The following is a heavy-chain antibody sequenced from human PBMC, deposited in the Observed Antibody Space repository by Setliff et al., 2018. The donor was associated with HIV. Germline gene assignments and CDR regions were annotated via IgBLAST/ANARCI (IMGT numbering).Heavy chain of an antibody. CDR1: GDTFSNSA. V-gene: IGHV7-4-1*02. Sequence: ASVKVSCKASGDTFSNSALTWVRQAPGQGLEWMGWINTQTGSPTYAQAFTGRFVFSVDTSVTTAYLQISGLKADDTAVYYCARALYGEYGGDLNWLDPWGQGTLVTVSS. J-gene: IGHJ5*02. CDR3: ARALYGEYGGDLNWLDP. D-gene: IGHD4-17*01. CDR2: INTQTGSP.